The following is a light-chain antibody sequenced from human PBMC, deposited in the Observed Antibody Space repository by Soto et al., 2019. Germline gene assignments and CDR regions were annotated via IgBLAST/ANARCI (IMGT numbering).Light chain of an antibody. CDR1: KNDIGVYDF. J-gene: IGLJ1*01. Sequence: QSALRQPPSASWSPGQSVTISCTGTKNDIGVYDFVSWYQHHPGKAPRLIIYEVVQRPSGVPDRFSGSKSGNTASLTVSGLQAADEADYFCKSYAGSNTYVFGSGTKVTV. V-gene: IGLV2-8*01. CDR3: KSYAGSNTYV. CDR2: EVV.